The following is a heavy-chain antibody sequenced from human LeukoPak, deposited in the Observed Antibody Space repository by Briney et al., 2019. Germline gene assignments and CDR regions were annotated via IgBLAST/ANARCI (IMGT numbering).Heavy chain of an antibody. CDR3: ARPGCGGNCYYRMDV. CDR1: GFTVSSSY. Sequence: KAGGSLRLSCAVSGFTVSSSYLSWVRQAPGKGLEWVSVINSGGTTYYADPVKGRFIISRDNSKNTLYLQMNSLRADDTAVYYCARPGCGGNCYYRMDVWGKGTTVTVSS. J-gene: IGHJ6*04. V-gene: IGHV3-66*04. D-gene: IGHD2-21*01. CDR2: INSGGTT.